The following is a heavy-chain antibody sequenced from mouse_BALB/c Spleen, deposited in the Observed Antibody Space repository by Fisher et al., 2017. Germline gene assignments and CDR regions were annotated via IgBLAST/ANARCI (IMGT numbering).Heavy chain of an antibody. D-gene: IGHD2-4*01. CDR3: AASGYDYDDPPYAMDY. Sequence: KFKGKATLTADKSSNTAYMELKSLTSEDSAVYYCAASGYDYDDPPYAMDYWGQGTSVTVSS. J-gene: IGHJ4*01. V-gene: IGHV1-42*01.